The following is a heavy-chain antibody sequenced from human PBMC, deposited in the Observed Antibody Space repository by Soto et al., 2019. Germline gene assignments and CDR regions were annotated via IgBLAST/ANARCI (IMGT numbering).Heavy chain of an antibody. CDR3: ARGRYGDY. CDR2: ISAHNGNT. D-gene: IGHD1-1*01. J-gene: IGHJ4*02. V-gene: IGHV1-18*01. Sequence: QVHLVQSGAEVKKPGASVKVSCKGSGYAFTTYGITWVRQAPGQGLEWMGWISAHNGNTNYAQQRQGSVTVTRDTSTSTAYMELRSLRSDVTAVYYCARGRYGDYWGQGALVTVSS. CDR1: GYAFTTYG.